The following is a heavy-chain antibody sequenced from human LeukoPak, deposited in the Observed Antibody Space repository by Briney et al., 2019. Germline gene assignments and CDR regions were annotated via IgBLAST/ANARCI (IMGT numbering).Heavy chain of an antibody. D-gene: IGHD3-16*01. J-gene: IGHJ4*02. CDR3: ARIVWGTDY. CDR1: GFTFSNFR. V-gene: IGHV3-7*04. Sequence: GGSLRLSCAASGFTFSNFRMSWVRQAPGKGLEWVANINQDGSEKYYVDSVKGRFTISRDNAKNSLYLQMNSLRVEDTAVYYCARIVWGTDYWGQGTLVTVSS. CDR2: INQDGSEK.